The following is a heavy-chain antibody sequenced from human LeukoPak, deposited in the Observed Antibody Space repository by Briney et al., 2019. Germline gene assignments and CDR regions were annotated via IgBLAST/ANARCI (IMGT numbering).Heavy chain of an antibody. CDR3: ARLIEAAAVTKFDY. CDR1: GYIFSNSS. V-gene: IGHV5-51*01. Sequence: GESLKISCKGSGYIFSNSSIGWVRQLPGKGLEWMGIIYPGDSDTRYIPSFQGQVTISADKSISTAYLQWSSLKASDTAIYYCARLIEAAAVTKFDYWGQGTLVTVSS. D-gene: IGHD6-13*01. J-gene: IGHJ4*02. CDR2: IYPGDSDT.